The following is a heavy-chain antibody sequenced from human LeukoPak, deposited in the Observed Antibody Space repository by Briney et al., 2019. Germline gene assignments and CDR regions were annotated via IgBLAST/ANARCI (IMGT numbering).Heavy chain of an antibody. J-gene: IGHJ4*02. V-gene: IGHV5-10-1*01. D-gene: IGHD3-22*01. CDR1: GYSVTSYW. Sequence: GESLSISCKGSGYSVTSYWISWVRQMPGKGLEWMGRIDPRDSYTKYSPSFQGHVSISADKSISTAYLQWSSLKASDPATYYCARLESSGYYVYWGQGTLVTVSS. CDR2: IDPRDSYT. CDR3: ARLESSGYYVY.